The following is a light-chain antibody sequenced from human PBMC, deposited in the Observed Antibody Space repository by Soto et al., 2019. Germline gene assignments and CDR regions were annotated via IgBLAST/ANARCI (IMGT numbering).Light chain of an antibody. CDR1: QTVSGSY. CDR2: GAS. Sequence: ENVLTQSPGTLSLSPGERATLSCRASQTVSGSYVAWYQQKPGQTPRLLIYGASSRATGIPDRFSGSGSGTDFTLTISRLEPEDFAVYYCQQYSSSPLTFGGGTKVDIK. V-gene: IGKV3-20*01. J-gene: IGKJ4*01. CDR3: QQYSSSPLT.